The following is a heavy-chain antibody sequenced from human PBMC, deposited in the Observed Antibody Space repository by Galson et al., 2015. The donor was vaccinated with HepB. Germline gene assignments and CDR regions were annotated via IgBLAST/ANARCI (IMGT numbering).Heavy chain of an antibody. CDR3: ATDRIGSCSSTSCLTKNWFDP. Sequence: SVKVSCKVSGYTLTELSMHWVRQAPGKGLEWMGGFDPEDGETIYAQKFQGRVTMTEDTSTDTAYMELSSLRSEDTAVYYCATDRIGSCSSTSCLTKNWFDPWGQGTLVTVSS. CDR1: GYTLTELS. CDR2: FDPEDGET. V-gene: IGHV1-24*01. J-gene: IGHJ5*02. D-gene: IGHD2-2*01.